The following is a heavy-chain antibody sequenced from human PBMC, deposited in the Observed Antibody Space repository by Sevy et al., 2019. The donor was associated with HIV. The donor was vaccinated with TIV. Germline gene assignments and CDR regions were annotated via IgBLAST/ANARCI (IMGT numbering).Heavy chain of an antibody. CDR2: MIPILGIA. CDR3: ARNYYGSGSYYPQYYYYYYYMDV. V-gene: IGHV1-69*10. CDR1: GGTFRSYA. D-gene: IGHD3-10*01. Sequence: ASVKVSCKASGGTFRSYAISWVRQAPGQGLEWMGGMIPILGIANCAQKFQGRVTITADKSTSTAYMELSSLRSEDTAVYYCARNYYGSGSYYPQYYYYYYYMDVWGKGTTVTVSS. J-gene: IGHJ6*03.